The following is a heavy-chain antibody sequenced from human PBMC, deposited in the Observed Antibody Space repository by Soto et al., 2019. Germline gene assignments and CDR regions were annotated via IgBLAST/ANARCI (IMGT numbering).Heavy chain of an antibody. Sequence: SKTLSLACAISGYRVSGNSAAWTLIRKSPSRGLEWLGRTYYRSKWYNDYAISVKSRITVNPDTSKNQFSLQLNSVTPEDTAVYFCAAELLVHHGLGYWGQGTLVTAPQ. D-gene: IGHD2-8*02. J-gene: IGHJ4*02. CDR2: TYYRSKWYN. V-gene: IGHV6-1*01. CDR3: AAELLVHHGLGY. CDR1: GYRVSGNSAA.